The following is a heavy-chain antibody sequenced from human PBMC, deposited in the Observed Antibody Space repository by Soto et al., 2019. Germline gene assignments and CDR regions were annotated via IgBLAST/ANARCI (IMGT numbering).Heavy chain of an antibody. V-gene: IGHV3-30*18. CDR1: GFTFSSYG. D-gene: IGHD3-10*01. Sequence: GGSLRLSCAASGFTFSSYGMHWVRQAPGKGLEWVAVISYDGSNKYYADSVKGRFTISRDNSKNTLYLQMNSLRAEDTAVYYCAKDGPLMVRGGYYYYYGMDVWGQGTTVTVSS. CDR2: ISYDGSNK. CDR3: AKDGPLMVRGGYYYYYGMDV. J-gene: IGHJ6*02.